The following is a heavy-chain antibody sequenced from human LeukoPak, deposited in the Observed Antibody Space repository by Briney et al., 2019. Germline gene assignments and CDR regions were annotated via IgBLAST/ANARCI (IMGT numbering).Heavy chain of an antibody. D-gene: IGHD3-22*01. CDR3: ARGYYDSSGYYPEYFQH. V-gene: IGHV4-59*01. CDR1: GGSITRFY. CDR2: IYDIGTT. J-gene: IGHJ1*01. Sequence: PSETLSLTCTVSGGSITRFYWSWIRQPPGKGLEWIGYIYDIGTTNYNPSLKSRVTISVDTSKNQFSLKLSSVTAADTAVYYCARGYYDSSGYYPEYFQHWGQGTLVTVSS.